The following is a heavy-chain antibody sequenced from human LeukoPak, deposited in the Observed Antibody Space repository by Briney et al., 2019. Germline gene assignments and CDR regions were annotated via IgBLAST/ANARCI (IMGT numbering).Heavy chain of an antibody. CDR3: ARFGDYGEY. CDR1: GGSISSSSYY. J-gene: IGHJ4*02. Sequence: PSETLSLTCTVSGGSISSSSYYWGWIRQPPGKGLEWVANIKQDGSEKFYVDSVKGRFTISRDNPQNTLYLQMNSLRAEDSALYYCARFGDYGEYWGQGTLVTVSS. V-gene: IGHV3-7*03. D-gene: IGHD3-10*01. CDR2: IKQDGSEK.